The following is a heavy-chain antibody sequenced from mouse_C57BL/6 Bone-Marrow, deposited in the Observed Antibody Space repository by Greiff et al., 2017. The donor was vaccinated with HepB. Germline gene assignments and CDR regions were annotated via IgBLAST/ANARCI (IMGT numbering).Heavy chain of an antibody. CDR3: ARHLGSYYAMDY. J-gene: IGHJ4*01. V-gene: IGHV5-6*01. D-gene: IGHD1-1*01. Sequence: VQLQQSGGDLVKPGGSLKLSCAASGFTFSSYGMSWVRQTPDKRLEWVATISSGGSYTYYPDSVKGRFTISRDTAKNTLYLQMSSLKSEDAAMYYCARHLGSYYAMDYWGRGTSVTVSS. CDR2: ISSGGSYT. CDR1: GFTFSSYG.